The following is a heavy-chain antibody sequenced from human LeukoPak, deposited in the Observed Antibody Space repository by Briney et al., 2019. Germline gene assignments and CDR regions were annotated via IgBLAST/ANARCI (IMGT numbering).Heavy chain of an antibody. CDR3: AKGIYGDSSSWHY. Sequence: PGGSLRLSCAASGFTFSTYAMSWVRQAPGKGLEWVSDINGNGHSIFYADSVKGRFTTSRDNSKNTLYVQMNSLRAEDTAVYYCAKGIYGDSSSWHYWGQGTLVIVSS. CDR2: INGNGHSI. CDR1: GFTFSTYA. V-gene: IGHV3-23*01. D-gene: IGHD6-13*01. J-gene: IGHJ4*02.